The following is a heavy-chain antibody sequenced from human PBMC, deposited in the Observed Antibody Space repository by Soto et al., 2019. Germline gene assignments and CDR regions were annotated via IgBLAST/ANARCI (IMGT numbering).Heavy chain of an antibody. CDR1: GFTFSDYY. V-gene: IGHV3-11*01. CDR2: ITYNGDTI. J-gene: IGHJ3*02. Sequence: QVQLVESGGGLVKPGGSLRLSCAASGFTFSDYYMTWIRQAPGKGLEWLSYITYNGDTIYYADCVKGRFTISRDNAHNSLYLEMNSLRAEDTAIYYCARLRPTNTGGTFDIGGQGTMVTVSS. D-gene: IGHD3-16*01. CDR3: ARLRPTNTGGTFDI.